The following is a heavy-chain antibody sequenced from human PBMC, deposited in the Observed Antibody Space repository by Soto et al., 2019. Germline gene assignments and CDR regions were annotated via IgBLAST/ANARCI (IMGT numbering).Heavy chain of an antibody. CDR2: IYWHYDK. V-gene: IGHV2-5*01. J-gene: IGHJ5*02. CDR3: AHSLGEDWFDP. D-gene: IGHD3-16*01. Sequence: QITLKESGPTLVKSTQTLTLTCTFSGFSLTTSGVGVGWIRQPPGKALEWLALIYWHYDKRYSPSLKSRLTITKDTSKNQVVLMMTNMDPVDTATYYCAHSLGEDWFDPWGQGTLVTVSS. CDR1: GFSLTTSGVG.